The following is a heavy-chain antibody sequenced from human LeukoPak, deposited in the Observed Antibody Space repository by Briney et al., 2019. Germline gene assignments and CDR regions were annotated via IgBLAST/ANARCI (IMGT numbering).Heavy chain of an antibody. CDR2: ISSTGPT. Sequence: SETLSLTFTVSGGSISSSISFWGWFRQPPGKGREWIGTISSTGPTYYNPPLEGRVTVSLATSKNQFSLKLNSVTAADTAVYYCARLHSSDWHLDFWGQGTLVTVSS. CDR1: GGSISSSISF. V-gene: IGHV4-39*01. J-gene: IGHJ4*02. D-gene: IGHD6-19*01. CDR3: ARLHSSDWHLDF.